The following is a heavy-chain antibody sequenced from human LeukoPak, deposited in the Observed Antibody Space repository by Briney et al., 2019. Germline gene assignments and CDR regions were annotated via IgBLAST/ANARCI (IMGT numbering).Heavy chain of an antibody. Sequence: PSETLSLTCAVYGGSFSGYYLSWIRQPPGKGLEWIGEINHSGSTNYNPSLKSRVTISVDTSKNQFSLKLSSVTAADTAVYYCARGREKCGDYVSYWGQGTLVTVSS. CDR3: ARGREKCGDYVSY. V-gene: IGHV4-34*01. CDR1: GGSFSGYY. CDR2: INHSGST. D-gene: IGHD4-17*01. J-gene: IGHJ4*02.